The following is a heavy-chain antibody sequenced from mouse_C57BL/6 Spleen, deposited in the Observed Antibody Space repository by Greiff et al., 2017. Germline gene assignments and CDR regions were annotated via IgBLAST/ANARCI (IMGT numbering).Heavy chain of an antibody. V-gene: IGHV14-1*01. CDR3: TTFYSNYGSYFDY. CDR1: GFNIKDYY. J-gene: IGHJ2*01. CDR2: IDPEDGDT. D-gene: IGHD2-5*01. Sequence: VQLQQSGAELVRPGASVKLSCTASGFNIKDYYMHWVKQRPEQGLEWIGRIDPEDGDTEYAPKFQGKATMTADTSSNTAYLQLSSLTSEDTAVYYCTTFYSNYGSYFDYWGQGTTLTVSS.